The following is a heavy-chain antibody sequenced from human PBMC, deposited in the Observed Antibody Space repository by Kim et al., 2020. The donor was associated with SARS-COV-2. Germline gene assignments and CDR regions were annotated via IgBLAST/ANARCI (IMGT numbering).Heavy chain of an antibody. D-gene: IGHD3-9*01. V-gene: IGHV3-30-3*01. Sequence: GGSLRLSCAASGFTFSSYAMHWVRQAPGKGLEWVAVISYDGSNKYYADSVKGRFTISRDNSKNTLYLQMNSLRAEDTAVYYCARAGGPPLRYFDWLTWTHYFDYWGQGTLVTVSS. CDR2: ISYDGSNK. CDR1: GFTFSSYA. CDR3: ARAGGPPLRYFDWLTWTHYFDY. J-gene: IGHJ4*02.